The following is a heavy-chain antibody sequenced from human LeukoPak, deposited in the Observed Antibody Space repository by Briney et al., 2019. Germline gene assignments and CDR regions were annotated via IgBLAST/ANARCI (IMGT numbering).Heavy chain of an antibody. J-gene: IGHJ4*02. V-gene: IGHV4-39*02. CDR3: AREYSSSWYAFDY. Sequence: SETLSLTCTVSGGSISSSNYYWGCIRQPPGKGLEWIGSIYYSGSTYYNPSLKSRVTISVDTPKNQFSLKLSSVTAADTAVYYCAREYSSSWYAFDYWGQGTLVTVSS. D-gene: IGHD6-13*01. CDR1: GGSISSSNYY. CDR2: IYYSGST.